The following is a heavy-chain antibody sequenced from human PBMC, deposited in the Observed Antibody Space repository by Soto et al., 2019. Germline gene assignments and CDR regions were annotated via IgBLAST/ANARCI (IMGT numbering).Heavy chain of an antibody. J-gene: IGHJ6*02. V-gene: IGHV1-69*01. Sequence: QVQLVQSGAEVKKPGSSVKVSCKASGGTFSSYAISWVRQAPGQGLEWMGGIIPIFGTANYAQKFQGRVTITADESTSTAYMELSSLRSEDTAVYYCARAVGYYDFWSPPEYYYYGMDVWGQGTTVTVSS. D-gene: IGHD3-3*01. CDR1: GGTFSSYA. CDR3: ARAVGYYDFWSPPEYYYYGMDV. CDR2: IIPIFGTA.